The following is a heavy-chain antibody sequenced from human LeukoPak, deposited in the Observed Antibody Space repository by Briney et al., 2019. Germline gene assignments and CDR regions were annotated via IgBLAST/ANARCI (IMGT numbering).Heavy chain of an antibody. Sequence: SETLSLTCAVYGGSFSGYYWSWIRHPPGKGLEWIGEINHSGSTNYNPSLKSRVTISVDTSKNQFSLKLSSVTAADTAVYYCARGGGYDYWGQGTLVTVSS. D-gene: IGHD3-16*01. V-gene: IGHV4-34*01. CDR1: GGSFSGYY. CDR2: INHSGST. J-gene: IGHJ4*02. CDR3: ARGGGYDY.